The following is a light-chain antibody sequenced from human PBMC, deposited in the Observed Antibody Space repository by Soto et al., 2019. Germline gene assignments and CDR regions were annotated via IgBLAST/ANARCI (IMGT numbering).Light chain of an antibody. CDR3: QHSYSTPPT. CDR1: QSINRN. CDR2: AAS. Sequence: DIQMTQSPSSLSASVGDRVTITCRASQSINRNLNWYQQTPGKAPRLLIYAASTLQTGVPSRFSGRGSGTDFTLTISSLQPEDFATYYCQHSYSTPPTFGQGTTVDFK. J-gene: IGKJ1*01. V-gene: IGKV1-39*01.